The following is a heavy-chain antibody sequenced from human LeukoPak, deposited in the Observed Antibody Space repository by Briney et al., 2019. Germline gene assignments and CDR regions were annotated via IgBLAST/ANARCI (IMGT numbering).Heavy chain of an antibody. CDR1: GYTFTGYY. J-gene: IGHJ3*02. Sequence: ASMKVSCKASGYTFTGYYMHWVRQAPGHGLEWMGWINPDSDYRYYAQRFQGRVTMTRDTSINTAYMQLNRLQSDDTAIYYCARQSRDDAFDIWGQGTMVTVSS. CDR2: INPDSDYR. V-gene: IGHV1-2*02. D-gene: IGHD5-24*01. CDR3: ARQSRDDAFDI.